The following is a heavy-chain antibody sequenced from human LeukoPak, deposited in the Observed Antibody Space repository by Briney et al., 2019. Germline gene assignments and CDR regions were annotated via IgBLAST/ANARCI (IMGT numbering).Heavy chain of an antibody. Sequence: PSETLSLTCTVSGGSISSSSYYWGWIRQPPGKGLEWIGNLYDSGSTYYNPSLKSRVTISVDTSKNQFSLKLSSVTAADTAVYYCARLGPTTVTTFLDYWGQGTLVTVSS. V-gene: IGHV4-39*07. CDR2: LYDSGST. D-gene: IGHD4-11*01. J-gene: IGHJ4*02. CDR3: ARLGPTTVTTFLDY. CDR1: GGSISSSSYY.